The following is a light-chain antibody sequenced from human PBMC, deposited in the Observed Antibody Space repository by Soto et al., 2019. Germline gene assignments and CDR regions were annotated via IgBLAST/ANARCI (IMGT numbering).Light chain of an antibody. J-gene: IGKJ1*01. Sequence: EIVLTQSPATLSLSPGERATLSCRASQSGSNYLAWYQQKPGQAPRLLMYDTSNRAPGIPARFSGSGSGTDFTLTINSLEPEDFAVYFCQQRSKFLWTFGQWTKVEI. V-gene: IGKV3-11*01. CDR3: QQRSKFLWT. CDR1: QSGSNY. CDR2: DTS.